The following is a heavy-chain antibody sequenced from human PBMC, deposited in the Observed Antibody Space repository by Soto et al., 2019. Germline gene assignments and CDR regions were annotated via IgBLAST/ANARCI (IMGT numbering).Heavy chain of an antibody. V-gene: IGHV1-8*01. CDR3: ARAETYYYDSSGYSEGLDY. J-gene: IGHJ4*02. Sequence: GASVKVSCKASGYTFTSYDINWVRQATGQGLEWMGWMNPNSGNTGYAQKFQGRVTMTRNTSISTAYMELSSLRSEDTAVYYCARAETYYYDSSGYSEGLDYWGQGTLVTVSS. CDR1: GYTFTSYD. CDR2: MNPNSGNT. D-gene: IGHD3-22*01.